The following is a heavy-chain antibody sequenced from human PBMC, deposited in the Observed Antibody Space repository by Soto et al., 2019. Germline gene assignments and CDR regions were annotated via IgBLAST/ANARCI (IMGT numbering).Heavy chain of an antibody. D-gene: IGHD2-2*01. Sequence: SETLSLTCAVSGDSICSGDYYWSWIRQPPGKGLEWIGSIYHSGFTYYNPSLKSRVTISIDRSKNQFSLKLSSVTAADTAVYYCARVPDNWGQGILVTVSS. CDR1: GDSICSGDYY. J-gene: IGHJ4*02. CDR2: IYHSGFT. V-gene: IGHV4-30-2*01. CDR3: ARVPDN.